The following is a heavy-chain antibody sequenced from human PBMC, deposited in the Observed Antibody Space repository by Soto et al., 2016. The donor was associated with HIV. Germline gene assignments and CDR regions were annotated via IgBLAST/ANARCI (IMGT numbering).Heavy chain of an antibody. CDR1: GGSIDSGGFY. V-gene: IGHV4-31*03. J-gene: IGHJ6*02. CDR2: IYSGDSS. Sequence: QVQLQESGPRLVKPSQTLSLMCTVAGGSIDSGGFYWSWIRQRPKKGLEYLGYIYSGDSSYYSPSLKRRLSLSLDTSKNQFSLKLKSVTIADTAVYFCARAPWERPTYLSRLYYNGLDVWGRGITVIVSS. CDR3: ARAPWERPTYLSRLYYNGLDV. D-gene: IGHD1-1*01.